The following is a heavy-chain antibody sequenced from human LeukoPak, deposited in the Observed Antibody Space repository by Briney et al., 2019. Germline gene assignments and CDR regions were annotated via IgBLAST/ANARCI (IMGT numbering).Heavy chain of an antibody. D-gene: IGHD3-10*01. J-gene: IGHJ3*02. CDR2: ISGSAGNT. Sequence: GGSLRLSCVASGFTFSSYAMYWVRQAPGGGLEWVSIISGSAGNTYYADSVKGRLTISRHNSKNTLYLQMNSLRAEDTAIYYCAKSPYGSGSFSALDIWGQGTTVTVSS. V-gene: IGHV3-23*01. CDR1: GFTFSSYA. CDR3: AKSPYGSGSFSALDI.